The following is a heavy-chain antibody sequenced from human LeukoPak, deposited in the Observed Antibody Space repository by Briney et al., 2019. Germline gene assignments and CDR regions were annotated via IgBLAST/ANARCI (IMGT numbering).Heavy chain of an antibody. CDR3: ARRGWLRPFDY. CDR1: GGSFSGYY. D-gene: IGHD5-12*01. Sequence: SETLSLTCAVYGGSFSGYYWSWIRQPPGKGLEWIGEINHSGSTNYNPSLKSRVTISVDTSKSQFSLKLSSVTAADTAVYYCARRGWLRPFDYWGQGTLVTVSS. CDR2: INHSGST. V-gene: IGHV4-34*01. J-gene: IGHJ4*02.